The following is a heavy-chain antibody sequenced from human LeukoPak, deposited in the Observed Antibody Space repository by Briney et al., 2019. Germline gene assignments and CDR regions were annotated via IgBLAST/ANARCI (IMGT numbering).Heavy chain of an antibody. CDR2: VIPLFGTT. V-gene: IGHV1-69*06. CDR3: ARGPDRSSGWYEYYGMDV. J-gene: IGHJ6*02. CDR1: VRTFINCA. D-gene: IGHD6-19*01. Sequence: SVTVSYLRSVRTFINCAILWLRQPPARGREWMGGVIPLFGTTNYEQKFQGRVTITADTSTSKSSLELSSLTAADTAVYYCARGPDRSSGWYEYYGMDVWGQGTTVTVSS.